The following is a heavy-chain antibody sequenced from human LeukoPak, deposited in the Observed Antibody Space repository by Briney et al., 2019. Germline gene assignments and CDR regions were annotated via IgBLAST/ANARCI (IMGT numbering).Heavy chain of an antibody. CDR2: IYYSGST. V-gene: IGHV4-59*01. D-gene: IGHD6-13*01. CDR3: ARVDSSSWYNYFDY. J-gene: IGHJ4*02. CDR1: GGSISSYY. Sequence: KSSETLSLTCTVSGGSISSYYWSWIRQPPGKGLEWIGYIYYSGSTNYNPSLKSRVTISVDTSKNQFSLKLSSVTAADTAVYYCARVDSSSWYNYFDYWGQGTLVTVSS.